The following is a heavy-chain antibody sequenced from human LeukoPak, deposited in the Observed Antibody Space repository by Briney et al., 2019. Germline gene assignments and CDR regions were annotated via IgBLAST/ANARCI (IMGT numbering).Heavy chain of an antibody. Sequence: SETLSLTCAVYGGSFSGYYWSWIRQPPGKGLEWIGEINHSGSTNYNPSLKSRVTISVDTSKNQFSLKLSSVTAADTAVYYCARARPSSSWFLDYWGQGTLVTVPS. D-gene: IGHD6-13*01. V-gene: IGHV4-34*01. J-gene: IGHJ4*02. CDR2: INHSGST. CDR1: GGSFSGYY. CDR3: ARARPSSSWFLDY.